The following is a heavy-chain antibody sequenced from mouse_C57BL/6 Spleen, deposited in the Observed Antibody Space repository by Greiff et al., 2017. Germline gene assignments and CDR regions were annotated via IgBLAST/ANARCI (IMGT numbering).Heavy chain of an antibody. D-gene: IGHD2-5*01. CDR1: GFSLTSYG. CDR3: AKEAYYSNDVRYFDY. CDR2: IWSGGST. V-gene: IGHV2-4*01. J-gene: IGHJ2*01. Sequence: QVQLKQSGPGLVQPSQSLSITCPVSGFSLTSYGVHLVRPPPGKGLEWLGVIWSGGSTDYNAAFISRLSISKVNTKSQVFFKMNSLQADDTAIYYCAKEAYYSNDVRYFDYWGQGTTRTVAS.